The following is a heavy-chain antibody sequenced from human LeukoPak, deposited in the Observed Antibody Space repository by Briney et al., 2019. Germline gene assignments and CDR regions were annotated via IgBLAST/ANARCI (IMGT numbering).Heavy chain of an antibody. V-gene: IGHV3-23*01. CDR2: ISSSAGST. J-gene: IGHJ2*01. D-gene: IGHD2-21*01. Sequence: GGSLRLSCAASGFTFSTYAMSWVRQAPGKGLEWVSVISSSAGSTYYADSVKGRFTIPRDNSKNTLYLQMNSLRAEDTAVYYCAKHPRAYCGGDCYLDWYFDVWGRGTLVTVSS. CDR1: GFTFSTYA. CDR3: AKHPRAYCGGDCYLDWYFDV.